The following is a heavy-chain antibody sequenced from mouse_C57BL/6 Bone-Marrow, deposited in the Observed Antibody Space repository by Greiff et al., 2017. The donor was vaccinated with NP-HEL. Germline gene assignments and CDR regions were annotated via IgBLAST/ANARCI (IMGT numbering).Heavy chain of an antibody. CDR1: GYTFTDYY. Sequence: EVQLQQSGPELVKPGASVKISCKASGYTFTDYYMNWVKQSHGKSLEWIGDINPNNGGTSYNQKFKGKATLTVDKSSSTAYMELRSLTSEDSAVYYCATPHYYGSSKEAHFDYWGQGTTLTVSS. J-gene: IGHJ2*01. V-gene: IGHV1-26*01. CDR2: INPNNGGT. CDR3: ATPHYYGSSKEAHFDY. D-gene: IGHD1-1*01.